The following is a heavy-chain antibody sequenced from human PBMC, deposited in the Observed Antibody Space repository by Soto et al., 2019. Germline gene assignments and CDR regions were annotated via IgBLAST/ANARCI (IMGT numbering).Heavy chain of an antibody. V-gene: IGHV4-4*07. D-gene: IGHD1-7*01. J-gene: IGHJ4*02. CDR1: GGPISSYY. CDR2: IYTSGST. CDR3: ASRDPGTSVDY. Sequence: SETLSLTCTVSGGPISSYYWSWIRQPAGKGLEWIGRIYTSGSTNYNPSLRSRVTMSVDTSKNQFSLKLSSVTAADTAVYYCASRDPGTSVDYWGQGTLVTVSS.